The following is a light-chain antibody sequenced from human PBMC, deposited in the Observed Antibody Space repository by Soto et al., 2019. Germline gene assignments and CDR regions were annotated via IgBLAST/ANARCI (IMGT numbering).Light chain of an antibody. Sequence: QSALTQPASLSGSPGQSITISCTGTSSDVGGYNYVSWYQQHPGKAPKLMIYEVSNRPSGVSNRFSGSKSGNTASLTISGLQAEDEADYYCSSYTSSSTRVFGTGTKLTV. V-gene: IGLV2-14*01. CDR1: SSDVGGYNY. J-gene: IGLJ1*01. CDR3: SSYTSSSTRV. CDR2: EVS.